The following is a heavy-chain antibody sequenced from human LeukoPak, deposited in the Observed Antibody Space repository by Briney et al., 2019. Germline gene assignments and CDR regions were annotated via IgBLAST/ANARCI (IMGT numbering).Heavy chain of an antibody. Sequence: PSETLSLTCTVSGGSISSRPYYWGWVRQPPGKGLEWIGTISYSGTTYYSPSLKSRVTISVDTSKNQFSLKLSSVTAADTAVYYCARPGGLFRLKVWFDPWGQGTLVTVSS. CDR1: GGSISSRPYY. J-gene: IGHJ5*02. CDR2: ISYSGTT. CDR3: ARPGGLFRLKVWFDP. V-gene: IGHV4-39*07. D-gene: IGHD3-10*01.